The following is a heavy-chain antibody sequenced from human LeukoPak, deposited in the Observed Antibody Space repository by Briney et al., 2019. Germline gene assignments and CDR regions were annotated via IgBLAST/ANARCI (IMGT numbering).Heavy chain of an antibody. CDR1: GFTVSSNY. J-gene: IGHJ4*02. CDR3: ARGTVTMVDY. V-gene: IGHV3-66*01. Sequence: GGSLRLSCAASGFTVSSNYMSWVRQAPGRGLEWVSVIYSGGSTYYADSVKGRFTISRDNSKNTLFLQMNSLRTGDTAVYYCARGTVTMVDYWGQGTLVTVSS. D-gene: IGHD3-10*01. CDR2: IYSGGST.